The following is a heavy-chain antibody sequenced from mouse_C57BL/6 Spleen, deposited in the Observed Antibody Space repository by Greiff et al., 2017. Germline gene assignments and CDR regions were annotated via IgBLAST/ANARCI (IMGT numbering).Heavy chain of an antibody. Sequence: EVQLQQSGPELVKPGASVKISCKASGYTFTDYYMNWVKQSHGKSLEWIGDINPNNGGTSYNQKFKGKATLTVDKSSSTAYMELRSLTSEDSAVYYCAAYCGSSSFDYWGQGTTLTVSS. D-gene: IGHD1-1*01. V-gene: IGHV1-26*01. CDR1: GYTFTDYY. CDR2: INPNNGGT. J-gene: IGHJ2*01. CDR3: AAYCGSSSFDY.